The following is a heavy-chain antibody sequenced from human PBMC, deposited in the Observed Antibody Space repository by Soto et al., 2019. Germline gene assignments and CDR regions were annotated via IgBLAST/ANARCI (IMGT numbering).Heavy chain of an antibody. Sequence: GXSLILSCAASGFTFSSYAMSCVRQAPGKGLECVSAISGSGGSTYYADSVKGRFTISRDNSKNTLYLQMNSLRAEDTAVYYCAKAGTTRAFDIWGQGTMVTVSS. J-gene: IGHJ3*02. CDR1: GFTFSSYA. V-gene: IGHV3-23*01. D-gene: IGHD1-7*01. CDR2: ISGSGGST. CDR3: AKAGTTRAFDI.